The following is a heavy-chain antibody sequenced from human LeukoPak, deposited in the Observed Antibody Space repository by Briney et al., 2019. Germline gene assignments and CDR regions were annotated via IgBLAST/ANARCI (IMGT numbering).Heavy chain of an antibody. Sequence: PSETLSLTCAVYGGSFSGYYWSWIRQPPGKGLEWIGEINHSGSTNYNPSLKSRVTISADTSKNQFSLKLSSVTAADTAVYYCARGRPPGHIVVATARGDNWFDPWGQGTLVTVSS. CDR2: INHSGST. J-gene: IGHJ5*02. CDR1: GGSFSGYY. CDR3: ARGRPPGHIVVATARGDNWFDP. V-gene: IGHV4-34*01. D-gene: IGHD2-21*02.